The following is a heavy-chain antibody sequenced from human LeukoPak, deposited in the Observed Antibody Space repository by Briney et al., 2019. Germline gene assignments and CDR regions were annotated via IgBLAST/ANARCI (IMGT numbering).Heavy chain of an antibody. D-gene: IGHD3-16*02. V-gene: IGHV4-39*01. CDR2: IYYSGST. Sequence: SETLSLTCTVSGGSISSSSYYWGWIRQPPGKGLEWIGSIYYSGSTYYNPSLKSRVTISVDTSKNQFSLKLTSVTAADTAVYYCAKYRRLDPWGQGTLVTVSS. CDR1: GGSISSSSYY. CDR3: AKYRRLDP. J-gene: IGHJ5*02.